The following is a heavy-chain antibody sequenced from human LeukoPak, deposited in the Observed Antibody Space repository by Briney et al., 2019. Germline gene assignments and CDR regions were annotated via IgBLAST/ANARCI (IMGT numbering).Heavy chain of an antibody. CDR2: IRYDGSNK. Sequence: PGGSLRLSCAASGFTFSSYGMHWVRQAPGKGLEWVAFIRYDGSNKYYADSVKGRFTISRDNSKNTLYLQMNSLRAEDTAVYYCAKNLAYNWNDDVLFDYWGQGTLVTVSS. D-gene: IGHD1-20*01. V-gene: IGHV3-30*02. CDR3: AKNLAYNWNDDVLFDY. CDR1: GFTFSSYG. J-gene: IGHJ4*02.